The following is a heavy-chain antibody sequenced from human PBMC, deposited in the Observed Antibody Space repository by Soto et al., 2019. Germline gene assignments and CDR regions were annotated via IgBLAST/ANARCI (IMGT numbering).Heavy chain of an antibody. CDR2: INAGNGNT. CDR3: ARGLNGYLHYFDY. V-gene: IGHV1-3*01. Sequence: QVQLVQSGAEVKKPGASVKVSCKASGYTFTSYAMHWVRQAPGQRLEWMGWINAGNGNTKYSQKFQGRVTITRDTSASTAYMELSSLRSEDTAVYYCARGLNGYLHYFDYWGHGTLVTVSS. J-gene: IGHJ4*01. CDR1: GYTFTSYA. D-gene: IGHD5-18*01.